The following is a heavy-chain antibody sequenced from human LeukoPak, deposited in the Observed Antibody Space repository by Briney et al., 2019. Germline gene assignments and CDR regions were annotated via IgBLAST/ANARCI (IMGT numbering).Heavy chain of an antibody. V-gene: IGHV1-69*06. Sequence: SVKVSCKASGGTFSSYAISWVRQTPAQGLDLMGGSIPIFGTANYAQNFQGRVTLTVDKSTSTDYLELSSLRSEDTAVYYCAWSTTPEYFQHWGQGTLVTVSS. CDR3: AWSTTPEYFQH. D-gene: IGHD4-17*01. CDR1: GGTFSSYA. J-gene: IGHJ1*01. CDR2: SIPIFGTA.